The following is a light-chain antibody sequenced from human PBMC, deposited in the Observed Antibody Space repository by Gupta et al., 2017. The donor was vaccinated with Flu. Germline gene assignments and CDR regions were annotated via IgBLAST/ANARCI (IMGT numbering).Light chain of an antibody. V-gene: IGKV3-15*01. CDR3: LQVTDCPFT. Sequence: PVTLSVSPGEGVTRSCRASQSIGIDLAWYQQKPGQAPRPLIYDASCRTTGVPARFSDGGSGTEFTLTISSLQPEDFAVYFCLQVTDCPFTFGQGTQMDIK. J-gene: IGKJ5*01. CDR2: DAS. CDR1: QSIGID.